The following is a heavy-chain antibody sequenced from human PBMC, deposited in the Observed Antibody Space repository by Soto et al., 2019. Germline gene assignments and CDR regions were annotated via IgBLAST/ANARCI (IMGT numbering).Heavy chain of an antibody. J-gene: IGHJ4*02. Sequence: SETLSLTCAVSGGSISSDYWSWIRQPPGEGLEWIGYIYDSGRTNYNPSLKSRVTVSVDTSKNQFSLKVSSVTAADTAVYYCARRSGYTYAFDYWGQGTLVTVSS. V-gene: IGHV4-59*08. CDR3: ARRSGYTYAFDY. CDR2: IYDSGRT. CDR1: GGSISSDY. D-gene: IGHD5-18*01.